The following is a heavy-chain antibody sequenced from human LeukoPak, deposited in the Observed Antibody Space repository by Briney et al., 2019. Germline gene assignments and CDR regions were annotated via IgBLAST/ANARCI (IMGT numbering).Heavy chain of an antibody. D-gene: IGHD1-1*01. CDR2: ISTSSTTV. J-gene: IGHJ4*02. CDR3: ARDSGAKGDY. CDR1: GFMFNSYS. V-gene: IGHV3-48*04. Sequence: GGSLRLSCAASGFMFNSYSMNWVRQAPGQGLEWISYISTSSTTVHYADDVKGRFTISRDDAKNLLFLQMNSLRVEDTAVYYCARDSGAKGDYWGQGTLVTVSS.